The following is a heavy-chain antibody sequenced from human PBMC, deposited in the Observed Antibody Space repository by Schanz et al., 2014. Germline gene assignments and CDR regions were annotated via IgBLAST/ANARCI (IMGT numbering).Heavy chain of an antibody. CDR1: GYPFTNYY. J-gene: IGHJ4*02. Sequence: QVHLEQSGPEVKKPGASVKLSCRASGYPFTNYYIHWVRQAPGQGLEWMGIVNPGGGSTGVAQRFQTRVDLARDTSAGTVNMELSSLRSEDTAVYYCARGGFVDSTSLDSWGQGTLGTGSS. V-gene: IGHV1-46*03. CDR3: ARGGFVDSTSLDS. CDR2: VNPGGGST. D-gene: IGHD2-2*01.